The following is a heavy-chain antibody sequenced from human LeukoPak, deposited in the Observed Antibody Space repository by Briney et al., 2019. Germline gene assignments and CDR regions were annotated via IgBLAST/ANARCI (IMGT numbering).Heavy chain of an antibody. CDR2: IKEDGSAK. CDR1: GFTFSSYW. D-gene: IGHD2-21*01. CDR3: TRDTGCSGGACYSFYDY. V-gene: IGHV3-7*01. Sequence: GGSLRLSCAASGFTFSSYWMTWVRQAPGQGLEWVANIKEDGSAKYHVDSVKGRFTISRDNAKNSLYLQMNSLRVEDTAVYYCTRDTGCSGGACYSFYDYWGRGTLVTVSS. J-gene: IGHJ4*02.